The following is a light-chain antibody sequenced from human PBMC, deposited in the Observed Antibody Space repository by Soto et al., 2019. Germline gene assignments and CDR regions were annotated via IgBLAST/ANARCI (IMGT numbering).Light chain of an antibody. J-gene: IGKJ5*01. CDR1: QGVSSN. CDR3: QQYNNWPHLDHYT. CDR2: GAS. Sequence: EIGMTQSPATLSVSPGERATLSCRASQGVSSNLAWYQHKPGQAPGLLIYGASSRATGIPAKFRGRGSGTEFTLTISSMQSEDFAVYFCQQYNNWPHLDHYTFGQGTRLEIK. V-gene: IGKV3-15*01.